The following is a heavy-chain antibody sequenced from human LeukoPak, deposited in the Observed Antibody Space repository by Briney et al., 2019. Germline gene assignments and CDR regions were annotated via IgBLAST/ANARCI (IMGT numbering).Heavy chain of an antibody. CDR1: GFTFSSYS. V-gene: IGHV3-21*01. J-gene: IGHJ4*02. CDR2: ISSSSSCI. D-gene: IGHD3-22*01. Sequence: VGSLRLSCAASGFTFSSYSMNWVRQAAGKGLEWVSSISSSSSCIYYADSVKGRFTISRDNAKNSLYLQMNSLRAEDTAVYYCARDYDSSGYYYPHFDYWGQGTLVTVSS. CDR3: ARDYDSSGYYYPHFDY.